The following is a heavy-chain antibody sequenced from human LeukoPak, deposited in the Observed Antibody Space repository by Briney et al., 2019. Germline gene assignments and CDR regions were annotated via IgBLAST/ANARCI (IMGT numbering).Heavy chain of an antibody. Sequence: GASVKVSCKASGYTFTSYYMHWVRQAPGHGLEWMGWINPNSGGTNYAQKFQGRVTMTRDTSISTAYMELSSLRSEDTAVYYCARGIKLDYSYGDNWFDRWGQGTLVTVSS. CDR1: GYTFTSYY. CDR3: ARGIKLDYSYGDNWFDR. D-gene: IGHD5-18*01. J-gene: IGHJ5*02. CDR2: INPNSGGT. V-gene: IGHV1-2*02.